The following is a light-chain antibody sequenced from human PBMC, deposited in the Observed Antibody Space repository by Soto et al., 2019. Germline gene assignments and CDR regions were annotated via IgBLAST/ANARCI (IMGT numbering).Light chain of an antibody. CDR2: SDD. J-gene: IGLJ3*02. CDR3: AAWGDSLNTWV. Sequence: QSVLTQPPSASGTPGQRVTISCSGSSSNIGSNAVSWYQHFPGTAPKVLIYSDDQRPSGVPDRFSGPKSGTSASLAISGLQAEDEADYFCAAWGDSLNTWVFGGGTQLTVL. CDR1: SSNIGSNA. V-gene: IGLV1-44*01.